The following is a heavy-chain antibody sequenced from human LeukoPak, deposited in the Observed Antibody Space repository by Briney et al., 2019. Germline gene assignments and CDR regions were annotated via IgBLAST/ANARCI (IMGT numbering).Heavy chain of an antibody. Sequence: GGTLRLSCAASGFTFSSYGMSWVRQAPGKGLEWVSAISGSGGSTFYADSVKGRFTISRDNSKNTLYLQMNSLRAEDTAVYYCAKNPPLASRVVVIFFDYWGQGTLVTVSS. D-gene: IGHD3-22*01. CDR1: GFTFSSYG. CDR3: AKNPPLASRVVVIFFDY. V-gene: IGHV3-23*01. CDR2: ISGSGGST. J-gene: IGHJ4*02.